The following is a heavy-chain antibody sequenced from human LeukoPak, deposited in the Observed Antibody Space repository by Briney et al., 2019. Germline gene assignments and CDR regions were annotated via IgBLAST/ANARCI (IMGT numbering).Heavy chain of an antibody. CDR2: ISYDGGSK. Sequence: GRSLRLSCAASGFTFSSYGMHWVRQAPGKGLEWVAIISYDGGSKYYADSVKGRFTISRDSSMTTLYLQMSSLRAEDTAVYFCAKDKKYCSGGSCYDAFDIWGQGTLVTVSS. CDR3: AKDKKYCSGGSCYDAFDI. D-gene: IGHD2-15*01. V-gene: IGHV3-30*18. CDR1: GFTFSSYG. J-gene: IGHJ3*02.